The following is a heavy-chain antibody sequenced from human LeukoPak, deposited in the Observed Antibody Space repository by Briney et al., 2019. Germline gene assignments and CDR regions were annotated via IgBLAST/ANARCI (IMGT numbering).Heavy chain of an antibody. J-gene: IGHJ4*02. D-gene: IGHD2-2*01. Sequence: GGSLILSCAASGFSFSGYSINWVRQAPGKGLEWVSSISPSNSYIYYADSVKGRFTISRDNAKNSLYLQMNSLRAEDTAVYYCARGRGCSSMSCYPDYWGQGTLVTVSS. CDR3: ARGRGCSSMSCYPDY. V-gene: IGHV3-21*01. CDR1: GFSFSGYS. CDR2: ISPSNSYI.